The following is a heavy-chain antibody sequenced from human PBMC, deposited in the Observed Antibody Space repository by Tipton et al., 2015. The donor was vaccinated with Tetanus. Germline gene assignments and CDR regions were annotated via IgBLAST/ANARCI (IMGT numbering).Heavy chain of an antibody. CDR1: GASISSDDYY. J-gene: IGHJ4*02. V-gene: IGHV4-30-4*01. CDR3: ARFLSFGSGTYGAR. CDR2: IYHSGSA. D-gene: IGHD3-10*01. Sequence: TLSLTCTVSGASISSDDYYWSWIRQSPGKGLEWIGYIYHSGSAYYRPSLKSRATISVDTSKNKFSLKVTSVTAADTAVYYCARFLSFGSGTYGARWGQGALVTVSS.